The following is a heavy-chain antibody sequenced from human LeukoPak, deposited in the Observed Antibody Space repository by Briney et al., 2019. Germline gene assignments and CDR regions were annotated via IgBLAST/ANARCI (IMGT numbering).Heavy chain of an antibody. J-gene: IGHJ4*02. V-gene: IGHV4-34*01. CDR2: INHSGSI. Sequence: SETLSLTCAVYGESFSGYYWSWIRQPPGKGLEWIGEINHSGSINYNPSLKSRVTVSVDTSKNQFSLKLSSVTAADTAVYYCASSYYYGSGCYRPFYFDYWGQGTLVTVSS. CDR3: ASSYYYGSGCYRPFYFDY. D-gene: IGHD3-10*01. CDR1: GESFSGYY.